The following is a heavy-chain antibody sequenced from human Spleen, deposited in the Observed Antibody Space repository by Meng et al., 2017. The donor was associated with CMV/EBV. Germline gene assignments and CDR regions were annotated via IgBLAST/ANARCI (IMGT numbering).Heavy chain of an antibody. V-gene: IGHV3-30*04. Sequence: GGSLRLSCAASGFTFSSYAMHWVRQAPGKGLEWVAVISYDGSNKYYADSVKGRFTISRDNAKNSLYLQMNSLRAEDTAVYYCARGYQSRVPWFDPWGQGTLVTVSS. D-gene: IGHD1-14*01. CDR2: ISYDGSNK. J-gene: IGHJ5*02. CDR1: GFTFSSYA. CDR3: ARGYQSRVPWFDP.